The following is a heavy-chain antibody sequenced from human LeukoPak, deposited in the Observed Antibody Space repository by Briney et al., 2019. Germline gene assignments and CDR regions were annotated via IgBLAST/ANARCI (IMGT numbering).Heavy chain of an antibody. CDR3: ARALNYGSGSYWYNWFDP. J-gene: IGHJ5*02. Sequence: SETLSLTCIVSGGSISSYYWSWIRQPPGKGLEWIGYIYYSGSTNYNPSLKSRVTISVDTSKNQFSLKLSSVTAADTAVYYCARALNYGSGSYWYNWFDPWGQGTLVTVSS. D-gene: IGHD3-10*01. V-gene: IGHV4-59*01. CDR2: IYYSGST. CDR1: GGSISSYY.